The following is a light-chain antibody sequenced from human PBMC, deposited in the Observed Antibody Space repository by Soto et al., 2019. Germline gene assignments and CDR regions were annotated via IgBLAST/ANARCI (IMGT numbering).Light chain of an antibody. Sequence: ETVLTQSPGTLSLSPGERATLSCRASQTVNGNYLGWYQQKPGQAPRLLIYGTSSRATGIPDRFSGSGSGTDFSLTISRLEPEDFAVYHCQQYGSSPLTFGGGTKVDIK. CDR3: QQYGSSPLT. CDR2: GTS. V-gene: IGKV3-20*01. J-gene: IGKJ4*01. CDR1: QTVNGNY.